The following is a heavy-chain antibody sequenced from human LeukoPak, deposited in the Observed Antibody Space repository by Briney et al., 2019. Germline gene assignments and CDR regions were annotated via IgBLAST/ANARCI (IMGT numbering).Heavy chain of an antibody. CDR1: GFTFSSYA. Sequence: GRSLRLSCAASGFTFSSYAMHWVRQAPGKGLEWVAVISYDGSNKYYADSVKGRFTISRDNSKNTLYLQMNSLRAEDTAVYYCAKDLLRYSGYDYLPPYFGPWGQGTLVTVSS. CDR2: ISYDGSNK. J-gene: IGHJ5*02. V-gene: IGHV3-30-3*01. CDR3: AKDLLRYSGYDYLPPYFGP. D-gene: IGHD5-12*01.